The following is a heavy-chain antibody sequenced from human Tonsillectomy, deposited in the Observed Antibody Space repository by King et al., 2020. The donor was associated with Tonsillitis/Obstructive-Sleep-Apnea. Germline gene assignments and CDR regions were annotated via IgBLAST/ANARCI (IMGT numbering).Heavy chain of an antibody. CDR2: ISYSGST. D-gene: IGHD2-8*01. CDR3: ARDMVLEAGGDAFDI. J-gene: IGHJ3*02. Sequence: VQLQESGPGLVKPSETLSLTCTVSGGSISSYYWSWIRQPPGKGLEWIGYISYSGSTNHNPSLKSRVTMSVNTSKNQFSLKLSSVTAADTAVYYCARDMVLEAGGDAFDIWGQGTMVIVSS. V-gene: IGHV4-59*01. CDR1: GGSISSYY.